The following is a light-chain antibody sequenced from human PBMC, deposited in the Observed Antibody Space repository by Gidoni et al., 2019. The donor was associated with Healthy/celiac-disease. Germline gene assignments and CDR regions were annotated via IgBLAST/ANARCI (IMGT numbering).Light chain of an antibody. Sequence: DIQMTQSPSTLSASVGVRVTITCRASQSISSWLAWYQQKPGNAPKLLIYKASSLESGVPSRFSGSGSGTEFTLTISSLQPDDFATYYCQQYNSYPLTFGGGTKVEIK. CDR3: QQYNSYPLT. CDR2: KAS. V-gene: IGKV1-5*03. CDR1: QSISSW. J-gene: IGKJ4*01.